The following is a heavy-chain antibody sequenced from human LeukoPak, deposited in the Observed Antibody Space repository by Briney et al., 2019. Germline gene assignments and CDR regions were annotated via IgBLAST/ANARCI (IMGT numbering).Heavy chain of an antibody. V-gene: IGHV3-30*03. CDR1: GFIFRGYG. Sequence: GGSLRLSCAASGFIFRGYGLHWVRQAPGKGLEWVAVILYDGSDKYYADSVTGRFTISRDNSKNTVYLQMSSLSAEDTALYYCARSDGYCAGGSCSPDYWGQGTLVTVSS. CDR3: ARSDGYCAGGSCSPDY. J-gene: IGHJ4*02. CDR2: ILYDGSDK. D-gene: IGHD2-8*02.